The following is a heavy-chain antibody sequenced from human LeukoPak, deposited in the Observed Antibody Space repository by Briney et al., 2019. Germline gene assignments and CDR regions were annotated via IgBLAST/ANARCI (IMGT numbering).Heavy chain of an antibody. J-gene: IGHJ1*01. V-gene: IGHV3-9*01. Sequence: PGGSLRLSCAASGFNFDDYAMHWVRQAPGKGLEWVSGISWNSGSIDYADSVKGRFTISRDNAKNSLYLQMNSLRAEDTALYYCAKGPSGIAVAGSPKYFQHWGQGTLVTVSS. CDR1: GFNFDDYA. CDR2: ISWNSGSI. CDR3: AKGPSGIAVAGSPKYFQH. D-gene: IGHD6-19*01.